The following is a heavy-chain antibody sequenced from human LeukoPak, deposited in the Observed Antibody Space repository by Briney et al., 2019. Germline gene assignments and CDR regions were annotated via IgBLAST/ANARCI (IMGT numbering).Heavy chain of an antibody. V-gene: IGHV3-21*01. CDR1: GFTFSSYS. Sequence: GGSLRLSCAASGFTFSSYSMNWVRQAPGKGLEWVSSISRSSSYIYYADSVKGRFTISRDNAKNSLYLQMNSLRAEDTAVYYCARDWGWNSNYYYYGMDVWGQGTTVTVSS. J-gene: IGHJ6*02. CDR3: ARDWGWNSNYYYYGMDV. CDR2: ISRSSSYI. D-gene: IGHD1-7*01.